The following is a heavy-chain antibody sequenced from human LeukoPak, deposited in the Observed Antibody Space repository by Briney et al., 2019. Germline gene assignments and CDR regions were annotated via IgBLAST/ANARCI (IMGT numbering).Heavy chain of an antibody. J-gene: IGHJ3*02. Sequence: GGSLRLSCAASGFTFSSYWMSWVRQAPGKGLEWVANIKQDGSQKYYADSVKGRFTISRDNAKNSLYLQMNSLRAEDTAVYYCARDGYNGAFDIWGQGTMVTVSS. D-gene: IGHD5-24*01. CDR3: ARDGYNGAFDI. V-gene: IGHV3-7*01. CDR2: IKQDGSQK. CDR1: GFTFSSYW.